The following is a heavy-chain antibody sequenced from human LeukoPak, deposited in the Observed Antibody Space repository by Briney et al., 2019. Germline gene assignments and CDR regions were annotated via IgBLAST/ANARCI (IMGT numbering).Heavy chain of an antibody. Sequence: PSETLSLTCTVSGGSISSSSYYWGWIRQPPGKGLEWIGSIYYSGSTYYNPSLKSRVTISVDTSKNQFSLKLSSVTAADTAVYYCARPFVDSSSWPSYFGYWGQGTLVTVSS. D-gene: IGHD6-13*01. CDR1: GGSISSSSYY. CDR2: IYYSGST. CDR3: ARPFVDSSSWPSYFGY. J-gene: IGHJ4*02. V-gene: IGHV4-39*01.